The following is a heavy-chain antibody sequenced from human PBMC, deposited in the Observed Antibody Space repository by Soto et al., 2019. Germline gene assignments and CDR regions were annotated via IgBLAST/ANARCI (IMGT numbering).Heavy chain of an antibody. CDR1: TFSLITYA. J-gene: IGHJ3*01. V-gene: IGHV3-64D*08. Sequence: GGSLRLSCSAATFSLITYAMHWVRQAPGKGLEHVSAIDSTGEITYYADSVKGRFTTSRDNSKNTLYLQMSSLKPEDTAVYYCVKTWRDTWRSHAFDFWGQGTMVTVSS. D-gene: IGHD3-3*01. CDR2: IDSTGEIT. CDR3: VKTWRDTWRSHAFDF.